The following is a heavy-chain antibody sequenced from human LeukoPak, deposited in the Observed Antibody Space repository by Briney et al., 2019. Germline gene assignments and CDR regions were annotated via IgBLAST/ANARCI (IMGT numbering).Heavy chain of an antibody. CDR2: ISGSSGGT. CDR3: AKDGGPTVCYYFDY. CDR1: GFTFSNYA. V-gene: IGHV3-23*01. Sequence: PGGSLRLSCAASGFTFSNYAMSWVRQAPGKGLEWVSGISGSSGGTNYADPVKGRFTISRDNSRNTLYLQMNSLRAEDTAIYYCAKDGGPTVCYYFDYWGQGTLITVSS. D-gene: IGHD1-1*01. J-gene: IGHJ4*02.